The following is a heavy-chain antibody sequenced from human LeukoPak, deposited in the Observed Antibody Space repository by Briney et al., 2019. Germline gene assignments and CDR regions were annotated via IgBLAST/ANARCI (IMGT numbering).Heavy chain of an antibody. CDR3: ARGGWSLDY. V-gene: IGHV4-59*01. CDR1: GGSISSFY. Sequence: SGTLSLTCTVSGGSISSFYWSWIRQPPGKGLEWIGYIYYTGNTNHNSSLESRVTISVDTSNKQFSLKLSSVTTADTAVYYCARGGWSLDYWGQGTLVTVS. CDR2: IYYTGNT. J-gene: IGHJ4*02.